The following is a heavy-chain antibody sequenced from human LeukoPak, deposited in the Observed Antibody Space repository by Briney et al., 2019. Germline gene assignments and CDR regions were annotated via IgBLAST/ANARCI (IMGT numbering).Heavy chain of an antibody. Sequence: RASVKVSCKVSGYTLTELSMHWVRQAPGKGLEWMGGFDPEDGETIYAQKFQGRVTMTEDTSTDTAYMGLSSLRSEDTAVYYCATVIPIVVAPNRPLDYWGQGTLVTVSS. CDR1: GYTLTELS. CDR3: ATVIPIVVAPNRPLDY. CDR2: FDPEDGET. D-gene: IGHD3-22*01. J-gene: IGHJ4*02. V-gene: IGHV1-24*01.